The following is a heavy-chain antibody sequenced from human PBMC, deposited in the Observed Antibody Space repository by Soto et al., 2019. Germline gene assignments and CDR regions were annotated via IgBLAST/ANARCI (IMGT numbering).Heavy chain of an antibody. CDR1: GFTFSSYS. CDR2: ISSSSSYI. CDR3: ARRSGYSQTPIYYYYGMDV. D-gene: IGHD3-3*01. V-gene: IGHV3-21*01. J-gene: IGHJ6*02. Sequence: PGGSLRLSCAASGFTFSSYSMNWVRQAPGKGLEWVSSISSSSSYIYYADSVKGRFTISRDNAKNSLYLQMNSLRDEDTAVYYCARRSGYSQTPIYYYYGMDVWGQGTTVTVSS.